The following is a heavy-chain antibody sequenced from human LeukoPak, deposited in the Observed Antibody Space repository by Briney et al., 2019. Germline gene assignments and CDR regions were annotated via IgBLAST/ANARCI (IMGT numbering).Heavy chain of an antibody. V-gene: IGHV4-59*01. CDR1: GGSISSYY. J-gene: IGHJ3*02. CDR2: IYYSGST. CDR3: ARPMWPSSNAFDI. Sequence: PSETLSLTCTVSGGSISSYYWSWIRQPPGKGLEWIGYIYYSGSTNYNPSLKSRVTISVDTSKNQFSLKLSSVTAADTAVYYCARPMWPSSNAFDIWGQGTMVTVSS. D-gene: IGHD3-10*02.